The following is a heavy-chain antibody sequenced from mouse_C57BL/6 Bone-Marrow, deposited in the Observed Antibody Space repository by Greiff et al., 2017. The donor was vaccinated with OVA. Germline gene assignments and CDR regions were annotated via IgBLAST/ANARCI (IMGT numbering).Heavy chain of an antibody. CDR3: ARSRGENYAMDY. Sequence: QVQLQQPGAELVKPGASVKLSCKASGYNFTSYWMQWVKQRPGQGLEWIGEIDPSDSYTNYNQKFKGKATLTVDTSSSTAYMQLSSLTSEDSAVYYCARSRGENYAMDYWGQGTSVTVSS. J-gene: IGHJ4*01. CDR1: GYNFTSYW. CDR2: IDPSDSYT. V-gene: IGHV1-50*01.